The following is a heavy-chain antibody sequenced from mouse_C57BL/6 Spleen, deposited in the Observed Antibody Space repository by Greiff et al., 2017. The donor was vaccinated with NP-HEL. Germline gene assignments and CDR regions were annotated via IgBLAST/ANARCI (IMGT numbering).Heavy chain of an antibody. CDR2: ISSGSSTI. CDR1: GFTFSDYG. Sequence: DVQLVESGGGLVKPGGSLKLSCAASGFTFSDYGMHWVRQAPEKGLEWVAYISSGSSTIYYAETVKGRFTISRDNAKNTLFLQMTSLRSEDTAMYYCARRTPFYAMDYWGQGTSVTVSS. V-gene: IGHV5-17*01. CDR3: ARRTPFYAMDY. J-gene: IGHJ4*01.